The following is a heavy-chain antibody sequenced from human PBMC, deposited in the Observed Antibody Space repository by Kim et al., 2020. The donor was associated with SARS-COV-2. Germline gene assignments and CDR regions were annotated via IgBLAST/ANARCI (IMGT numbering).Heavy chain of an antibody. CDR2: IYDSGTT. CDR3: ARGVKNWFDP. Sequence: SETLSLTCTVSGDSISSGGLFWSWIRQHPGKGLEWLGYIYDSGTTYSNPSLKSRVSISVDMSKNQFSLKLSSVTAADTAVYYCARGVKNWFDPWGQGTLVTVSS. J-gene: IGHJ5*02. D-gene: IGHD3-3*01. V-gene: IGHV4-31*03. CDR1: GDSISSGGLF.